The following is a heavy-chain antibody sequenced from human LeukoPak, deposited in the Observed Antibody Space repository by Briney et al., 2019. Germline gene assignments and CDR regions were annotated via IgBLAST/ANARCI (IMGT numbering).Heavy chain of an antibody. CDR1: GGSIGTFY. J-gene: IGHJ5*02. D-gene: IGHD3-22*01. Sequence: SETLSLTCTVSGGSIGTFYWSWIQQPAGKGLEWIGRIYTSGSTNYNPSLKSRVTMSVDTSKNQFSLRLSSVTAADSAVYYCARDRYYYDSSAYYYRFDPWGQGTLVTVSS. CDR2: IYTSGST. V-gene: IGHV4-4*07. CDR3: ARDRYYYDSSAYYYRFDP.